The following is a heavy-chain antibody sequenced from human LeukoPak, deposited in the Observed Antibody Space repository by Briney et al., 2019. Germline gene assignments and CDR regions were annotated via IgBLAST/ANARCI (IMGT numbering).Heavy chain of an antibody. V-gene: IGHV4-59*12. CDR2: IYYSGSS. D-gene: IGHD5-12*01. Sequence: SETLSLTCTVSGGFISSYYWSWIRQPPGKGLEWIGYIYYSGSSNYNPSLKSRVIISGDTSKSQFSLKVSSVTAADTAVYYCARESGYGYDYVGHFDYWGQGTLVTVSS. J-gene: IGHJ4*02. CDR3: ARESGYGYDYVGHFDY. CDR1: GGFISSYY.